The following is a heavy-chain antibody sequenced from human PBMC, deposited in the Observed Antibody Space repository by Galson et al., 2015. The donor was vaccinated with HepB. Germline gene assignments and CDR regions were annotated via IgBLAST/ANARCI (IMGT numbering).Heavy chain of an antibody. CDR3: ARDKGRGSYTWTLFFDY. D-gene: IGHD1-26*01. CDR1: GFTFSSYA. V-gene: IGHV3-30-3*01. J-gene: IGHJ4*02. CDR2: ISYDGSNK. Sequence: SLRLSCAASGFTFSSYAMHWVRQAPGKGLEWVAVISYDGSNKYYADSVKGRFTISRDNSKNTLYLQMNSLRAEDTAVYYCARDKGRGSYTWTLFFDYWGQGTLVTVSS.